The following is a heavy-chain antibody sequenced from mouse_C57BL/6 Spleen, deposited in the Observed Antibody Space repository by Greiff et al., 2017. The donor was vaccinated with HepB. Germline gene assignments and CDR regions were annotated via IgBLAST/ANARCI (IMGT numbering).Heavy chain of an antibody. J-gene: IGHJ4*01. Sequence: EVHLVESEGGLVQPGSSMKLSCTASGFTFSDYYMAWVRQVPEKGLEWVANINYDGSSTYYLDSLKSRFIISRDNAKNILYLQMSSLKSEDTATYCCARDFAYYSNDYAMDYWGQGTSVTVSS. CDR3: ARDFAYYSNDYAMDY. V-gene: IGHV5-16*01. CDR1: GFTFSDYY. D-gene: IGHD2-5*01. CDR2: INYDGSST.